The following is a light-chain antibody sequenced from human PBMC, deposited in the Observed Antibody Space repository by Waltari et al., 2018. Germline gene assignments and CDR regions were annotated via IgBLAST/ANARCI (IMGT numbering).Light chain of an antibody. J-gene: IGKJ4*01. CDR3: QQYNNWPLT. CDR1: QSVNSN. CDR2: GAS. V-gene: IGKV3-15*01. Sequence: EIVMTQSPATLSVSPGERATLSFRASQSVNSNLAWYQQRPGQAPRLLISGASTTATGIPARFTGSGSGTEFTLTISSLQSEDFAVYYCQQYNNWPLTFGGGTEVEIK.